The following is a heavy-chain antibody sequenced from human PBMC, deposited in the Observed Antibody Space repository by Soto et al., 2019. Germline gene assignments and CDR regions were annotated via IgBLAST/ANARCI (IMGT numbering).Heavy chain of an antibody. Sequence: SVKVSCKASGGTFSSYAISWVRQAPGQGLEWMGGIIPIFGTASYAQKFQGRVTITADESTSTAYMELSSLRSEDTAVYYCARGVRDGYNYPLDYWGQGTLVTVSS. V-gene: IGHV1-69*13. CDR2: IIPIFGTA. J-gene: IGHJ4*02. CDR3: ARGVRDGYNYPLDY. D-gene: IGHD5-12*01. CDR1: GGTFSSYA.